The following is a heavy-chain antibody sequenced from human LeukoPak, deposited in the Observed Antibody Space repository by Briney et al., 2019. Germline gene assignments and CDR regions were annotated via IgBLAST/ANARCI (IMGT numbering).Heavy chain of an antibody. V-gene: IGHV1-2*02. D-gene: IGHD4-17*01. CDR3: ARGDYGDYEPLGDY. Sequence: ASVTVSCKASGYTFTGYYMHWVRQAPGQGLEWMGWINPNSGGTNYAQKFQGRVTMTRDTSISTAYMELSRLRSDDTAVYYCARGDYGDYEPLGDYWGQGTLVTVSS. CDR2: INPNSGGT. J-gene: IGHJ4*02. CDR1: GYTFTGYY.